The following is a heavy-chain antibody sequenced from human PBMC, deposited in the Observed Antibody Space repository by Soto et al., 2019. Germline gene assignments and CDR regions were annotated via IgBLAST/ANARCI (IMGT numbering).Heavy chain of an antibody. D-gene: IGHD3-3*01. CDR2: ISYDGSNK. V-gene: IGHV3-30*18. Sequence: GGSLRLSCAASGFTFSSYGMHWVRRAPGKGLEWVAVISYDGSNKYYADSVKGRFTISRDNSKNTLYLKMNSLRAEDTAVYYCAKDVRTGVLRFLEWLSVGYYMDVWGKGTTVTVSS. J-gene: IGHJ6*03. CDR1: GFTFSSYG. CDR3: AKDVRTGVLRFLEWLSVGYYMDV.